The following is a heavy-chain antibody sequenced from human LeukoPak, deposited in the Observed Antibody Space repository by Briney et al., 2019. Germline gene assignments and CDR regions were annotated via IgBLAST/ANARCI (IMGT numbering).Heavy chain of an antibody. Sequence: GGSLRLSCAASGFTFSSYAMNWVRQAPGKGLEWVSSISRGSDHIFYADSMKGRFTISRDNAKNSLYLQMNSLGAEDAAVYYCARPYDTRGYFPDYWGQGTLVTVSS. D-gene: IGHD3-22*01. J-gene: IGHJ4*02. CDR3: ARPYDTRGYFPDY. CDR1: GFTFSSYA. CDR2: ISRGSDHI. V-gene: IGHV3-21*01.